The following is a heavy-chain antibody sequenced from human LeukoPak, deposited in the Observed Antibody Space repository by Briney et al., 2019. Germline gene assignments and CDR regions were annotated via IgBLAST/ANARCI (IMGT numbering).Heavy chain of an antibody. CDR2: INHSGGT. V-gene: IGHV4-34*01. J-gene: IGHJ6*03. CDR1: GGSFSGYY. CDR3: ARGSYGYYGSGSYYYYYYMDV. Sequence: PSETLSLTCAVYGGSFSGYYWSWIRQPPGKGLEWIGEINHSGGTNYNPSLKSRVTISVDTSKNQFSLKLSSVTAADTAVYYCARGSYGYYGSGSYYYYYYMDVWGKGTTVTVSS. D-gene: IGHD3-10*01.